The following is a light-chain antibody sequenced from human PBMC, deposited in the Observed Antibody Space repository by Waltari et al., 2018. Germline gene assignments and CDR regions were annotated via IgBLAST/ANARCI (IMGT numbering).Light chain of an antibody. CDR2: KVS. J-gene: IGKJ2*03. Sequence: DVVMTQSPLSLHITPGQPASMTCRSSQSLLHSNGNTYLGWSLQKPGQPPRRLIYKVSNRDSGVPDRFSGSGAGTDFTLKISRVEAEDVGVYYCMQGTHFPYSFGQGTKVEIK. V-gene: IGKV2-30*02. CDR3: MQGTHFPYS. CDR1: QSLLHSNGNTY.